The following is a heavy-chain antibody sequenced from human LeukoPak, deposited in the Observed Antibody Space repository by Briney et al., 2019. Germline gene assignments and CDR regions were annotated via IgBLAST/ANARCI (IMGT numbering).Heavy chain of an antibody. D-gene: IGHD3-9*01. V-gene: IGHV4-59*01. CDR3: ARGGSEYEILTGRCHYYYMDV. Sequence: SETLSLTCTVSGGSISDYYWTWIRQPPGKTLEWIGCSHKSGSTHYNPSLRSRVIISVDTSKSQFSLKLSSVTAPDTAVYYCARGGSEYEILTGRCHYYYMDVWGKGTTVTISS. J-gene: IGHJ6*03. CDR1: GGSISDYY. CDR2: SHKSGST.